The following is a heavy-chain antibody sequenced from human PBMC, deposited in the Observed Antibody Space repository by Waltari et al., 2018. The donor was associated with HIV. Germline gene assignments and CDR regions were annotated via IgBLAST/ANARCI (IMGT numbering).Heavy chain of an antibody. CDR2: INPKRSGK. D-gene: IGHD3-16*02. CDR1: GSTFTAYY. V-gene: IGHV1-2*02. J-gene: IGHJ4*02. Sequence: QVQLVQSGAEVKTPGASVKVSCKASGSTFTAYYIHWVRQAPGQRLECMGWINPKRSGKKKTQQYEGRVTMTRDTSISTVYIELSRRRADDTAVYVGARVDWGSYRQRCYFDYWGQGTLVTVSS. CDR3: ARVDWGSYRQRCYFDY.